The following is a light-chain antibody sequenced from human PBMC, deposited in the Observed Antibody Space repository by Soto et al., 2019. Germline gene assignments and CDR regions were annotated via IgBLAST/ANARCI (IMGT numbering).Light chain of an antibody. CDR2: AAS. V-gene: IGKV3-20*01. CDR1: QRVNNNY. J-gene: IGKJ1*01. Sequence: EIVLTQSPGTLSLSPGERATLSCRASQRVNNNYLAWYQHKPGQSPRLLIYAASNRARGIPDRFGGSGSGTDFTLTVSILEPEDFAVYYWQHYGRPPWTLRQGTKV. CDR3: QHYGRPPWT.